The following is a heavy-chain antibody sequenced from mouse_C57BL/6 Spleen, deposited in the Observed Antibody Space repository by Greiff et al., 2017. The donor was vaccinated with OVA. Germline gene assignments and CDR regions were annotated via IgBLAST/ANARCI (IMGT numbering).Heavy chain of an antibody. CDR2: IYPGDGDT. CDR3: ARARVGYYFDY. J-gene: IGHJ2*01. CDR1: GYAFSSSW. Sequence: QVQLQQSGPELVKPGASVKISCKASGYAFSSSWMNWVKQRPGKGLEWIGRIYPGDGDTNYNGKFKGKATLTADKSSSTAYMQLSSLTSEDSAVYFCARARVGYYFDYWGQGTTLTVSS. V-gene: IGHV1-82*01. D-gene: IGHD1-1*02.